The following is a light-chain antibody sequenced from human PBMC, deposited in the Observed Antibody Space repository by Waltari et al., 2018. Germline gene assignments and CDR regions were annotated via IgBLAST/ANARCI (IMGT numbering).Light chain of an antibody. CDR2: PNSDGSP. CDR3: QTWGTGFVV. J-gene: IGLJ2*01. V-gene: IGLV4-69*01. Sequence: PKEGPHYLMHPNSDGSPTRGDGVPDRFRGPSSGADRYLPISSLQAEDEADYYCQTWGTGFVVFGGGTRLTVL.